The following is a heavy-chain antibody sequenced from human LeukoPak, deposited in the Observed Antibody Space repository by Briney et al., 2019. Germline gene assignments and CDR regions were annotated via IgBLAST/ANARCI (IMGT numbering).Heavy chain of an antibody. CDR1: GYSFTSYW. CDR2: IYPGDSDT. Sequence: GESLKISCKGSGYSFTSYWIGWVRQMPGKGLEWMGIIYPGDSDTRYSPSFQGQVTISADKSIGTAYLQWSSLKASDTAMYYCARQSADDFWSGYYTIDYWGQGTLVTVSS. V-gene: IGHV5-51*01. CDR3: ARQSADDFWSGYYTIDY. D-gene: IGHD3-3*01. J-gene: IGHJ4*02.